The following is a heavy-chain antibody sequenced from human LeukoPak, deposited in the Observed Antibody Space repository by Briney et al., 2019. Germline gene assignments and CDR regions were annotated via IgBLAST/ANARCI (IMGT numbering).Heavy chain of an antibody. CDR3: ARVWDKNDFRNFDP. V-gene: IGHV4-31*03. CDR1: GGSISSGGYY. Sequence: PSETLSLTCTVSGGSISSGGYYWSWIRQHPGKGLEWIGYIYYSGSTYYNPSLKSRVTISVDTSKNQFSLKLSSVTAADTAVYYCARVWDKNDFRNFDPWGLGTLVTVSS. J-gene: IGHJ5*02. CDR2: IYYSGST. D-gene: IGHD3-3*01.